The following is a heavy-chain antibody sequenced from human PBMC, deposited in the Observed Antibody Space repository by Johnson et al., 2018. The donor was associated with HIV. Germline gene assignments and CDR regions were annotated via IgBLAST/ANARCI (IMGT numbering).Heavy chain of an antibody. CDR3: ARVRGGTGHGAFDI. CDR1: GFTCSNYG. CDR2: IKQDGRET. J-gene: IGHJ3*02. Sequence: VQLVESGGGVVQPGGSLTLSCAASGFTCSNYGMHWVRPAPGKGLEWVANIKQDGRETYYVDSVRGGFTISRDNAKNSLYLQMNSLRAGDTAVYYCARVRGGTGHGAFDIWGQGTMVTVSS. V-gene: IGHV3-7*01.